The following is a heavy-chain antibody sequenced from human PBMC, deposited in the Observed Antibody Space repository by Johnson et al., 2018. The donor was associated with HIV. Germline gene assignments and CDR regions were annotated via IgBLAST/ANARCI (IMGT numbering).Heavy chain of an antibody. J-gene: IGHJ3*02. D-gene: IGHD4-23*01. CDR1: GFTFSNAW. CDR3: ARGRYGRMTTVAAAAVDI. Sequence: VQLVESGGGLVKPGGSLRLSCAASGFTFSNAWMSWVRQAPGKGLEWVGRIKSKTDGGTTDYAAPVKGRFTISRDDSKNTLYLQMNSLKTEETALYYCARGRYGRMTTVAAAAVDIWGQGTMVTVSS. V-gene: IGHV3-15*01. CDR2: IKSKTDGGTT.